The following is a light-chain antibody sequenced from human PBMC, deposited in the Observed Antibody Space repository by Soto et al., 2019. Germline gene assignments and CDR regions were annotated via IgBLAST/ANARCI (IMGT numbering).Light chain of an antibody. CDR1: SSDVGGYNY. CDR3: SSYTSSSTPLV. CDR2: EVS. J-gene: IGLJ1*01. Sequence: QSALTQPASVSGSPGQSITISCTGTSSDVGGYNYVSWYQQHPGKAPKLMIYEVSNRPSGVSNRFSGSKSGNTASLTISGLQAEDDADYYCSSYTSSSTPLVFGTGTKVTVL. V-gene: IGLV2-14*01.